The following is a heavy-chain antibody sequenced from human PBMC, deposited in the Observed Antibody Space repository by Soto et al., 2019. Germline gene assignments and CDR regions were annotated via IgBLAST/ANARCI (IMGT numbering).Heavy chain of an antibody. CDR2: IIPIFGTA. CDR1: GGTFRSYA. D-gene: IGHD3-22*01. J-gene: IGHJ3*02. CDR3: ARGDYYDSSGLDAFDI. Sequence: ASVKVSCKASGGTFRSYAISWVRQAPGQGLEWMGGIIPIFGTANYAQKFQGRVTITADESTSTAYMELSSLRSEDTAVYYCARGDYYDSSGLDAFDIWGQGTMVTVSS. V-gene: IGHV1-69*13.